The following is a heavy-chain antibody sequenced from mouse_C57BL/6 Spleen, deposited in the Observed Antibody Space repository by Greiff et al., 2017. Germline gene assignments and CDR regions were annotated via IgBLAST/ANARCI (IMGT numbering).Heavy chain of an antibody. CDR1: GYTFTSYW. D-gene: IGHD1-1*01. Sequence: VKLQQSGAELVKPGASVKVSCKASGYTFTSYWMHWVKQRPGQGLEWIGRIHPSDSDTNYNQKFKGKATLTVDKSSSTAYMQLSSLTSEDSAVYYCAISRYYYGSSYGYWYFDVWGTGTTVTVSS. CDR3: AISRYYYGSSYGYWYFDV. V-gene: IGHV1-74*01. CDR2: IHPSDSDT. J-gene: IGHJ1*03.